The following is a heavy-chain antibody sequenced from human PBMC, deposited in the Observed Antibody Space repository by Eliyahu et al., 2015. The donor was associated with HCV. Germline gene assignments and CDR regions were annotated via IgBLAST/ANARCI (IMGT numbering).Heavy chain of an antibody. CDR1: GFSLSTTGMC. D-gene: IGHD6-13*01. CDR3: AREQYLGGGHSNWFDP. V-gene: IGHV2-70*15. CDR2: IDWDDDK. J-gene: IGHJ5*02. Sequence: QVTLRESGPALVKPTQTLTLTCTFSGFSLSTTGMCVSWIRQPPGKALEWLARIDWDDDKYYSTSLKTRLTISKDTSKNQVVFTMTNMDPVDTATYYCAREQYLGGGHSNWFDPWGQGTLVTVSS.